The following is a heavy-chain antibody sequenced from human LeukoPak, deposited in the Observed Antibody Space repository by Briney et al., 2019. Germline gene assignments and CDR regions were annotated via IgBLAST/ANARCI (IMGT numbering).Heavy chain of an antibody. J-gene: IGHJ4*02. Sequence: PSETLSLTCTVSGGSISSYYWSWIRQPPGKKLEWIGEINHSGNTKYNSSLKRRVTISADTSKNQFSLRLNSVTAADTAVYYCARASWGYVDYWGQGTLVTVSS. CDR1: GGSISSYY. D-gene: IGHD7-27*01. V-gene: IGHV4-34*01. CDR3: ARASWGYVDY. CDR2: INHSGNT.